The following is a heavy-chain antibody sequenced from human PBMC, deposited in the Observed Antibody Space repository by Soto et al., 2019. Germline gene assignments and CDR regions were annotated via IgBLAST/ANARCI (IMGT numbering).Heavy chain of an antibody. CDR2: VYYSGRT. J-gene: IGHJ6*02. CDR1: GGSISSGGCY. V-gene: IGHV4-31*03. Sequence: QVQLQESGPGLVKPSQTLSLTCTVSGGSISSGGCYWSWIRQHPRKGLEWLGYVYYSGRTYYKPSLKSRVTISVDTSKNPFSLKLSSVTAADTAVYYCARVWGVDYDAMDVWGQGTTVTVSS. CDR3: ARVWGVDYDAMDV. D-gene: IGHD3-16*01.